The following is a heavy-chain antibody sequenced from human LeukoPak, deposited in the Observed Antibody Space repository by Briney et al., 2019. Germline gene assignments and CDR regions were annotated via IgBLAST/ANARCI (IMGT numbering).Heavy chain of an antibody. J-gene: IGHJ4*02. V-gene: IGHV3-23*01. CDR3: AKVHILTDYYFDY. D-gene: IGHD3-9*01. CDR1: GFTFSSYG. CDR2: FSGSGGST. Sequence: GGTLRLSCAASGFTFSSYGMSWVRQAPGKGLEWVSAFSGSGGSTYYADSVKGRFTISRDNSKNTLYLQMNSLRAEDTAVYYCAKVHILTDYYFDYWGQGTLVTVSS.